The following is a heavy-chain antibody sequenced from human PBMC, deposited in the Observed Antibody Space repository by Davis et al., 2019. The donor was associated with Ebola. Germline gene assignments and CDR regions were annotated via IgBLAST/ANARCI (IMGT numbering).Heavy chain of an antibody. CDR1: GYTFTSYG. V-gene: IGHV1-18*01. J-gene: IGHJ4*02. CDR3: ARYLVVAATPDY. D-gene: IGHD2-15*01. CDR2: ISAYNGNT. Sequence: ASVKVSCKASGYTFTSYGISWVRQAPGQGLEWMGWISAYNGNTNYAQKLQGRVTMATDTSTSTAYMELRSPRSDDTAVYYCARYLVVAATPDYWGQGTLVTVSS.